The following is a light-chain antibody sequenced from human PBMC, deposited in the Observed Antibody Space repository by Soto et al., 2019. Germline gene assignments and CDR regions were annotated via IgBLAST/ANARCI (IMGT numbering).Light chain of an antibody. V-gene: IGLV1-44*01. Sequence: QSVLTQPPSASGTPGQRVTISCSGSSSNIGSNTVNWYQQLPGTAPKLLIYSNNQRPSGVPDRFSRSKSGTSASLAISGLQSEDEAHYYCAAWDDSLNGVVFGGGTKVTVL. J-gene: IGLJ2*01. CDR3: AAWDDSLNGVV. CDR1: SSNIGSNT. CDR2: SNN.